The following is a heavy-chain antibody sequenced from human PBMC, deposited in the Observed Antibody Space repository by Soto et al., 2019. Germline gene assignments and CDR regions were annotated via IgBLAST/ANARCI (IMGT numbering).Heavy chain of an antibody. D-gene: IGHD3-10*01. CDR3: ARVGPYYYASRMDV. CDR1: GIPVSSNY. V-gene: IGHV3-53*04. J-gene: IGHJ6*02. Sequence: EVQLVESGGGLVQPGGSLRLSCLASGIPVSSNYMTWVRQAPGKGLEWVSVLHSGGDTYYANSVKGRFTISRHDSTNTVFLQMNSLTAEDTAVYYCARVGPYYYASRMDVWGQGTTVTVSS. CDR2: LHSGGDT.